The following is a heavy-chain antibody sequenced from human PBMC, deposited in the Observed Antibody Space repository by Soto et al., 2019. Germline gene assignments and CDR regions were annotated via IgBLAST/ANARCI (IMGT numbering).Heavy chain of an antibody. CDR1: GGSISSGDYY. CDR2: IYYSGST. CDR3: ARDRMGGDSSGYYPDAFDI. J-gene: IGHJ3*02. D-gene: IGHD3-22*01. V-gene: IGHV4-30-4*01. Sequence: QVQLQESGPGLVKPSQTLSLTCTVSGGSISSGDYYWSWIRQPPGKGLEWIGYIYYSGSTYYNPSLKRRFTISVDTSKNQFSLKLSSVTAADTAVYYCARDRMGGDSSGYYPDAFDIWGQGTMVTVSS.